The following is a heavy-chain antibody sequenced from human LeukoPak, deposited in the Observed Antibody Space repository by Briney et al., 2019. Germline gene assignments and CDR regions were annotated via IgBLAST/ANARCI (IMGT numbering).Heavy chain of an antibody. CDR1: RFTFSTYA. D-gene: IGHD3-10*01. CDR3: AKDLVTGSLDY. J-gene: IGHJ4*02. CDR2: ISGGAGST. V-gene: IGHV3-23*01. Sequence: GGSLRLSCAASRFTFSTYAMSWVRQAPGKGLEWVSSISGGAGSTYYADSVKGRFTISRANSENTLYLQMHSLRAEDTAVYYCAKDLVTGSLDYWGLGTLVTVSS.